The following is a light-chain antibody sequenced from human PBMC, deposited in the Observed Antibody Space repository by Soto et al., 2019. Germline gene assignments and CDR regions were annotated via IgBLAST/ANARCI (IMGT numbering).Light chain of an antibody. CDR2: GVT. Sequence: QSVLTQPASVSGSPGQSITISCTGTSSDVGTYNYVSWYQQHPGKAPKLIIYGVTNRPSGVSIRFSGSKSGSTASLTISGLQAEDEADYYCKSYAVGSTYVFGTGTKVTVL. J-gene: IGLJ1*01. CDR1: SSDVGTYNY. CDR3: KSYAVGSTYV. V-gene: IGLV2-14*01.